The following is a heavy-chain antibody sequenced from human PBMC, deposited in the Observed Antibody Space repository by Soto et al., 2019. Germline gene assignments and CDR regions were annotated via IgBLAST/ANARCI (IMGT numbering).Heavy chain of an antibody. CDR2: IHDNGST. V-gene: IGHV4-59*01. CDR3: ARVVRDSLSGFPTNDWLGP. CDR1: GGSISGFY. D-gene: IGHD3-3*01. J-gene: IGHJ5*02. Sequence: SETLSLTCSVSGGSISGFYWTWIRQPPGKGLEWIGYIHDNGSTNYNPALESRVSISVDTSKNELSLKLSSVTAADTAMYYCARVVRDSLSGFPTNDWLGPWGQVTTATVSS.